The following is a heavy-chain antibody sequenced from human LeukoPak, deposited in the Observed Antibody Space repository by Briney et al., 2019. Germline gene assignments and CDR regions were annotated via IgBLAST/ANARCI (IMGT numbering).Heavy chain of an antibody. J-gene: IGHJ3*02. Sequence: HPGGSLRLSCAASGFTFDDYGMHWVRQAPGKGLEWVSSITWNSGNLGYADSVKGRFTISRDNAKKSLYLQMNSLRSEDTALYHCAKAVSVPTLFDDNSPVGDAFDIWGQGTMVTVSS. CDR2: ITWNSGNL. D-gene: IGHD3-22*01. CDR3: AKAVSVPTLFDDNSPVGDAFDI. V-gene: IGHV3-9*01. CDR1: GFTFDDYG.